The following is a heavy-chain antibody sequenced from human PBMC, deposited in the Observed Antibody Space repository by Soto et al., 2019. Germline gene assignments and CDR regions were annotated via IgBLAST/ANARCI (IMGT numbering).Heavy chain of an antibody. Sequence: GESLTISCKGSGYSFTSYWIGWVRQMPGKGLEWMGIIYPGDSDTRYSPAFQGQVTISADKSISTAYLQWSSLKASDTAMYYCARRGYSGYESSGMDVWGQGTTVNFSS. D-gene: IGHD5-12*01. CDR2: IYPGDSDT. CDR3: ARRGYSGYESSGMDV. V-gene: IGHV5-51*01. J-gene: IGHJ6*02. CDR1: GYSFTSYW.